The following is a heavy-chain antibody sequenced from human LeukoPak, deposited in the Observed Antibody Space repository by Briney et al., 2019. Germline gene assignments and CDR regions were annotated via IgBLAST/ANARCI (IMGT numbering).Heavy chain of an antibody. CDR3: ARRWFSDY. CDR1: GFTFSSYA. J-gene: IGHJ4*02. V-gene: IGHV3-23*01. Sequence: PGGSLRLSCAASGFTFSSYAMTWVRQAPGKGLEWVSAISGSGYNSYHADSVKGRFTISRDNSKNTLFLQMNSLRAEDTAVYYCARRWFSDYWGQGTLVTASS. D-gene: IGHD3-9*01. CDR2: ISGSGYNS.